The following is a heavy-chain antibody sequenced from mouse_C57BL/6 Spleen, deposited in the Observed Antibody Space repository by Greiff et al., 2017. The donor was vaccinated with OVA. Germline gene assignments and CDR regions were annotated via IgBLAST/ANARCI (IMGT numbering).Heavy chain of an antibody. Sequence: DVKLVESGGGLVKPGGSLKLSCAASGFTFSSYAMSWVRQTPEKRLEWVATISDGGSYTYYPDNVKGRFTISRDNAKNNLYLQMSHLKSEDTAMYYCARDGGYEGYFDDWGQGTTLTVSS. CDR3: ARDGGYEGYFDD. CDR1: GFTFSSYA. V-gene: IGHV5-4*01. CDR2: ISDGGSYT. D-gene: IGHD2-2*01. J-gene: IGHJ2*01.